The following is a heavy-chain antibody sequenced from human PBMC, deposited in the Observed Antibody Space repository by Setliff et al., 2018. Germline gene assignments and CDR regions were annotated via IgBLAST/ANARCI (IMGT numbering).Heavy chain of an antibody. Sequence: PGGSLRLSCAASGFTFSKYWMSWVRQAPGKGPEWVANIKEDGSERNYVAPVKGRFTISRDNAKNSVYLQMNSLRADDTAVYYCVPQGPGYGNGWWTNWFDPWGQGTLVTVSS. D-gene: IGHD6-19*01. J-gene: IGHJ5*02. CDR2: IKEDGSER. CDR3: VPQGPGYGNGWWTNWFDP. CDR1: GFTFSKYW. V-gene: IGHV3-7*03.